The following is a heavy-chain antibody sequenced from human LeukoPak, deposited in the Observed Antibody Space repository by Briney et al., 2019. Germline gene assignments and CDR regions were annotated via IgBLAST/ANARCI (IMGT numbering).Heavy chain of an antibody. CDR1: GYTLTELS. Sequence: ASVKVSCKVSGYTLTELSMHWVRQAPGKGLEWMGGFDPEDGETIYAQKFQGRVTMTEDTSTDTAYMELSSLRSEDTAVYYCATVGGGRYCSGGSCYGWFDPWGQGTLVAVSS. J-gene: IGHJ5*02. CDR2: FDPEDGET. CDR3: ATVGGGRYCSGGSCYGWFDP. D-gene: IGHD2-15*01. V-gene: IGHV1-24*01.